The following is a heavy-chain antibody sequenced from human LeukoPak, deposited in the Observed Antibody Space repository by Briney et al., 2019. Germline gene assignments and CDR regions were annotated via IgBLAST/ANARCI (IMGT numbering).Heavy chain of an antibody. J-gene: IGHJ6*03. V-gene: IGHV4-38-2*02. CDR3: ARGSLTTAAMDV. D-gene: IGHD2/OR15-2a*01. Sequence: PSETLSLTCTVSGYSISSGYYWGWIRQPPGKGLEWIGSIYHSGSTYYNPSLKSRVTISVDTSKNQFSLKLSSVTAADTAVYYCARGSLTTAAMDVWGKGTTVTVSS. CDR2: IYHSGST. CDR1: GYSISSGYY.